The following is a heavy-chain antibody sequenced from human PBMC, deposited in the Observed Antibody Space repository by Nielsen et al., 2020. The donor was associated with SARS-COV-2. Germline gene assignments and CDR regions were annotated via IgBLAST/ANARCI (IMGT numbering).Heavy chain of an antibody. CDR1: GYTFISYG. D-gene: IGHD3-10*01. J-gene: IGHJ2*01. CDR3: ARDHTMLRGRVLYFDL. Sequence: ASVKVSCKASGYTFISYGISRVRQAPGQGLEWMGWISAFNGNTNYAQKLQGRVTMTTDTSMSTAYMELRGLRSDDTAVYYCARDHTMLRGRVLYFDLWGRGTLVTVSS. CDR2: ISAFNGNT. V-gene: IGHV1-18*04.